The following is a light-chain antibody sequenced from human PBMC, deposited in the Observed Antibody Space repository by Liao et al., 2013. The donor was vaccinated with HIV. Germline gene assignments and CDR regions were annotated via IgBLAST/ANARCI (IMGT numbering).Light chain of an antibody. Sequence: SYVLTQPPSVSVAPGKTATIPCGGNNIGSKGVHWYQQKPGQAPVVVIFYDTDRPSVIPERFSGSNSGNTATLTISRVEAGDEGDYYCQVWDSDNDQVVFGGGTRLTVL. J-gene: IGLJ3*02. CDR1: NIGSKG. CDR2: YDT. V-gene: IGLV3-21*04. CDR3: QVWDSDNDQVV.